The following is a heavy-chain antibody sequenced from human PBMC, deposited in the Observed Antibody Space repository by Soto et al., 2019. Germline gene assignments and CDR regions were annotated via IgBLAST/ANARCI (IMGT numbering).Heavy chain of an antibody. J-gene: IGHJ5*02. CDR3: ARVRQLEFLSWFDP. CDR1: GFTFSDYY. Sequence: GGSLRLSCATSGFTFSDYYMSWIRQAPGKGLEWVSYISSSSSYTNYADSVKGRFTISRDNAKNSLYLQMNSLRAEDTAVYYCARVRQLEFLSWFDPWGQGTLVTVSS. CDR2: ISSSSSYT. D-gene: IGHD6-13*01. V-gene: IGHV3-11*06.